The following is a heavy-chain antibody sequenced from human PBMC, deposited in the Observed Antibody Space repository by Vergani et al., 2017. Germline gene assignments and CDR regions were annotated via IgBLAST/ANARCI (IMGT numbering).Heavy chain of an antibody. Sequence: QVQLVQSGAEVKKPGASVKVSCKASGYTFSSYGVSWVRQAPGQGLELVGWISPYNGNTNYAQKFQGRVTITADESTSTAYMELSSLRSEDTAVYYCARAFGEADYWGQGTLVTVSS. D-gene: IGHD3-10*01. V-gene: IGHV1-18*01. CDR1: GYTFSSYG. CDR3: ARAFGEADY. CDR2: ISPYNGNT. J-gene: IGHJ4*02.